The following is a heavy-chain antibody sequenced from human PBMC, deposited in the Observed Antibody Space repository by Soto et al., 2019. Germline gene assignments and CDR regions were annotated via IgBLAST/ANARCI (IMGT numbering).Heavy chain of an antibody. V-gene: IGHV1-2*04. CDR1: GYTFTGYY. CDR2: INPNSGGA. CDR3: ARDWSCSSTSCEGWFDP. J-gene: IGHJ5*02. D-gene: IGHD2-2*01. Sequence: GASVKVSCKASGYTFTGYYMHWVRQAPGQGLEWMGWINPNSGGANYAQKFQGWVTMTRDTSISTAYMELSRLRSDDTAVYYCARDWSCSSTSCEGWFDPWGQGTLVTVSS.